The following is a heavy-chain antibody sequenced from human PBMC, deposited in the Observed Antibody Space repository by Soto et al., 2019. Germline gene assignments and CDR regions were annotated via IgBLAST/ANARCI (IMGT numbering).Heavy chain of an antibody. D-gene: IGHD3-10*01. CDR2: IVVHSGNT. CDR3: VSSGGVIRLQDAFDI. CDR1: GFTFTSSA. Sequence: EASVKVSCKASGFTFTSSAVQWVRQARGQRLEWIGWIVVHSGNTNYAQQFQERVTVTRDMSTSTAYMELSSLRSEDTAVYYCVSSGGVIRLQDAFDIWGQGTMVTVSS. J-gene: IGHJ3*02. V-gene: IGHV1-58*01.